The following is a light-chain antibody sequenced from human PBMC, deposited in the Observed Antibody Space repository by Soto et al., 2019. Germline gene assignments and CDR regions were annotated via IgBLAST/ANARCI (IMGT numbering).Light chain of an antibody. CDR2: DNN. CDR3: QSYDSGLSGSV. J-gene: IGLJ7*01. V-gene: IGLV1-40*01. CDR1: SSNIGAGSD. Sequence: QPVLTQPPSVSGAPGQTVTISCTGSSSNIGAGSDVHWYQQLPGTAPKLLIYDNNDRPSGVPDRFSGSKFGISASLAITGLQAEDEADYYCQSYDSGLSGSVFGGGTQLTVL.